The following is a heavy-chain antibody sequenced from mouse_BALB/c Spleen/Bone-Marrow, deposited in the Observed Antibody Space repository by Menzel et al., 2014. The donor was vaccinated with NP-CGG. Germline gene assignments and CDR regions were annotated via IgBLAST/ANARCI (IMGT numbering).Heavy chain of an antibody. CDR2: INPSNGGT. Sequence: VQLQQSGAELVKPGASVKLSCKASGYTFXSYYMYWVKQRPGQGLEWIGGINPSNGGTNFNEKFKSKATLTVDKSSSTAYMQLSSLPSEDSAVYYCTRYGYDPLYAMDYWGQGISVTVSS. V-gene: IGHV1S81*02. CDR3: TRYGYDPLYAMDY. J-gene: IGHJ4*01. CDR1: GYTFXSYY. D-gene: IGHD2-3*01.